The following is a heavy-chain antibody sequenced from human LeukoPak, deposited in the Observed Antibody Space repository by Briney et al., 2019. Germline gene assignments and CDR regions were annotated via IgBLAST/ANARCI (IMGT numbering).Heavy chain of an antibody. CDR1: GYTFTSYD. Sequence: GASVKVSCKASGYTFTSYDINWVRQATGQGLEWMGWMNPNSGNTGYAQKFQGRVSMTRNTSISTAYMELSSLRAEDTALYYCAKDIRSVTTVPHYWGQGTLVTVSS. CDR2: MNPNSGNT. D-gene: IGHD3-22*01. J-gene: IGHJ4*02. CDR3: AKDIRSVTTVPHY. V-gene: IGHV1-8*01.